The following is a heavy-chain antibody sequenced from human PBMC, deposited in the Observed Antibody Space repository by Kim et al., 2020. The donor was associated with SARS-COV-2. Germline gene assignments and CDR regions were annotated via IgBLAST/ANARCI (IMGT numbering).Heavy chain of an antibody. CDR2: IYYSGST. CDR1: GGSINNYH. V-gene: IGHV4-59*13. CDR3: ARRYVER. J-gene: IGHJ4*02. Sequence: SETLSLTCTVSGGSINNYHWSWIRQSPGKGLEWIGYIYYSGSTNYNPSLKSRGTMLVDASNNQFSLTLTSVTAADTAAYYCARRYVERWGPGTLVTVSS. D-gene: IGHD3-16*01.